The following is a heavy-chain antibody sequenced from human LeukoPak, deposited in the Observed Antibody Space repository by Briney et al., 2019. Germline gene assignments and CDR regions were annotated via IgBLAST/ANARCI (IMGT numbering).Heavy chain of an antibody. J-gene: IGHJ6*03. CDR1: GGSFSGYY. CDR3: ARVKLKTGRAAAGYYYYYYMDV. CDR2: INHSGST. D-gene: IGHD6-13*01. V-gene: IGHV4-34*01. Sequence: SETLSLTCAVYGGSFSGYYWSWIRQPPGKGLEWIGEINHSGSTNYNPSLKSRVTISVDTSKNQFSLKLSPVTAADTAVYYCARVKLKTGRAAAGYYYYYYMDVWGKGTTVTVSS.